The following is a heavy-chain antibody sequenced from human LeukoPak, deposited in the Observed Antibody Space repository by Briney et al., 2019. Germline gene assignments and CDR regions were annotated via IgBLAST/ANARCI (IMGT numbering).Heavy chain of an antibody. J-gene: IGHJ3*02. D-gene: IGHD3-22*01. CDR2: SNDSGST. CDR1: GGSFSGYY. CDR3: ARGDDSSGYSTFDI. V-gene: IGHV4-34*01. Sequence: PSETLSLTCAVSGGSFSGYYWSWIRQPPGKGLEWIGESNDSGSTNYNPSLKSRVTISVDTSKNQFSLRLSSVTAADTAVYYCARGDDSSGYSTFDIWGQGTMVTVSS.